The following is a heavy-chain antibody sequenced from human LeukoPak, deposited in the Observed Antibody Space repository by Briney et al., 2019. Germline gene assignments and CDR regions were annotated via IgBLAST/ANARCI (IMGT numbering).Heavy chain of an antibody. J-gene: IGHJ4*02. D-gene: IGHD4-17*01. V-gene: IGHV3-73*01. CDR3: TANYGDDY. Sequence: TGRSLTLSRAASAFTFSGSATHWVRQASRNWMEWVGRIRSKANMYAIAYAESVKGRFTISRDDSKNTAYLQMNSLKTEDTAVYYCTANYGDDYWGQGTLVTVSS. CDR2: IRSKANMYAI. CDR1: AFTFSGSA.